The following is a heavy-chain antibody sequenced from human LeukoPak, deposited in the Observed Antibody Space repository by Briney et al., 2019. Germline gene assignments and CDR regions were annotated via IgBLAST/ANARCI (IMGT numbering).Heavy chain of an antibody. CDR3: ARERVGWELDS. CDR2: ISSGNTYI. Sequence: GGSLRLSCTTSGFNFSLYSMNWVRQAPGAGLEWVSAISSGNTYIYYADSLKGRFTISRDNAKKSLYLQMSSLRVEDSAVYYCARERVGWELDSWGQGTLVTVSS. CDR1: GFNFSLYS. D-gene: IGHD1-26*01. J-gene: IGHJ5*01. V-gene: IGHV3-21*01.